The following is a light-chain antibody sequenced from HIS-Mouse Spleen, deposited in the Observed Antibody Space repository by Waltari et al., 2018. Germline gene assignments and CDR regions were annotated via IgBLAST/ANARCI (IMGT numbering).Light chain of an antibody. J-gene: IGKJ2*01. CDR1: QSVLYSSNNKNY. V-gene: IGKV4-1*01. CDR3: QQYYSTPRT. CDR2: WAS. Sequence: PDSLAVSLGERATINCKSSQSVLYSSNNKNYLAWYQQKPGQPPKLLIYWASTRESGVPDRFSGSGSGTDFTLTISSLQAEDVAVYYCQQYYSTPRTFGQGTKLEIK.